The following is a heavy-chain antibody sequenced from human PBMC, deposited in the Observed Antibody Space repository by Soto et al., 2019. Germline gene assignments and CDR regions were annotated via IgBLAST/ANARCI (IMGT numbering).Heavy chain of an antibody. J-gene: IGHJ1*01. CDR2: ISAYNGNT. Sequence: ASVKVSCKASGYTFTSYGISWVRQAPGQGLEWMGWISAYNGNTNYAQKLQGRVTMTTDTSTSTAYMELRSLRSDDTAVYYCARAPDYVWGSYRLDFQHWGQGTLVTVSS. CDR3: ARAPDYVWGSYRLDFQH. CDR1: GYTFTSYG. D-gene: IGHD3-16*02. V-gene: IGHV1-18*01.